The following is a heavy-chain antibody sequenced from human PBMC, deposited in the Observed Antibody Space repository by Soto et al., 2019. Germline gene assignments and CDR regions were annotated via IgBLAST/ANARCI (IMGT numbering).Heavy chain of an antibody. J-gene: IGHJ3*02. CDR2: IKQDGSEK. CDR3: ARDRAMTTVTTAAFDI. V-gene: IGHV3-7*01. CDR1: GFTFSSYW. D-gene: IGHD4-17*01. Sequence: ESGGGLVQPGGSPRLSCAASGFTFSSYWMSWVRQAPGKGLEWVANIKQDGSEKYYVDSVKGRFTISRDNAKNSLYLQMNSLRAEDTAVYYCARDRAMTTVTTAAFDIWGQGTMVTVSS.